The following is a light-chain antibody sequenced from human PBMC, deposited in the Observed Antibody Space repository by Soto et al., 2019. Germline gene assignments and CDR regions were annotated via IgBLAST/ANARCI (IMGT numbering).Light chain of an antibody. CDR2: EVN. V-gene: IGLV2-14*01. J-gene: IGLJ1*01. CDR3: SAYTTTSTLI. Sequence: QSALTQPASVSGSPGQSVTISCTGTSSDIGGYDYVSWYQQHPGTAPKLILYEVNNRPSGVSNRFSGSKSGNTASLIISGLXTEDEADYYCSAYTTTSTLIFGTGTKVTVL. CDR1: SSDIGGYDY.